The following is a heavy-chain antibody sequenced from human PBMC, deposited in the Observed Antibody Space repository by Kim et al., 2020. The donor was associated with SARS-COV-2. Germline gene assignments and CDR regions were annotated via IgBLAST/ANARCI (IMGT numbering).Heavy chain of an antibody. CDR3: ARGYDYYGMDV. V-gene: IGHV4-59*09. Sequence: NYNPSLKSRVTISVDTSKNQFSLKLSSVTAADTAVYYCARGYDYYGMDVWGQGTTVTVSS. J-gene: IGHJ6*02.